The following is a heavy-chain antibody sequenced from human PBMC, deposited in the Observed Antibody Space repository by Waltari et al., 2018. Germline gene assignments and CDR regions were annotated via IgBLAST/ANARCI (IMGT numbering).Heavy chain of an antibody. Sequence: VQLQQWGAGLLKHSETLSLTCPVYGGFFGGYYWSWIRQPPGKGLEWIGEINHSGSTNYNPSLKSRVTISVDTSKNQFALKVSSVTAADTAVYYCARNDNAGEDYWGQGTLVTVSS. CDR2: INHSGST. CDR3: ARNDNAGEDY. D-gene: IGHD3-16*01. J-gene: IGHJ4*02. V-gene: IGHV4-34*01. CDR1: GGFFGGYY.